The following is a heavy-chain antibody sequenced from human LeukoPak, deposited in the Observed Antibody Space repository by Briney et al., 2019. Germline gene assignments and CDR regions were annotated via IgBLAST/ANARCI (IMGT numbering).Heavy chain of an antibody. J-gene: IGHJ5*02. D-gene: IGHD3-10*01. CDR1: GYTFTSYG. V-gene: IGHV1-18*01. CDR3: ARDFSSVHRGEVSYH. CDR2: ISAYNGNT. Sequence: ASVKVSCKASGYTFTSYGISWVRQAPGQGLEWMGWISAYNGNTNSAQKFQGRVTMTTDTSTNTAYMELRSLRSDDTAVYYCARDFSSVHRGEVSYHWGQGILVTVSS.